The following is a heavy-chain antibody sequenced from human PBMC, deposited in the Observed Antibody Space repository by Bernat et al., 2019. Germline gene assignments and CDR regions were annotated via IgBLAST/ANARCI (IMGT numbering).Heavy chain of an antibody. CDR3: ARDSYYYDSSGYYDY. CDR2: ISSSSSTI. D-gene: IGHD3-22*01. Sequence: EVQLVESGGGLVQPGGSLRLSCAASGFTFSSYSMNWVRQAPGKGLEWVSYISSSSSTIYYADSVKGRFTISRDNAKNSLYLQMNSLRDEDTAVYYCARDSYYYDSSGYYDYWGQGTLVTVSS. J-gene: IGHJ4*02. CDR1: GFTFSSYS. V-gene: IGHV3-48*02.